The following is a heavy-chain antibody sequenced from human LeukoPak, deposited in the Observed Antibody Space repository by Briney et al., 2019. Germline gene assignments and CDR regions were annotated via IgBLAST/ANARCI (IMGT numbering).Heavy chain of an antibody. CDR2: IHYTGKN. V-gene: IGHV4-59*08. J-gene: IGHJ4*02. CDR1: GDSITAYY. D-gene: IGHD5-18*01. CDR3: ARVIGGYSYGLLDY. Sequence: SSETLSLTCTVSGDSITAYYWNWVRQPPGKGLEWIGYIHYTGKNFYNPSLKSRITISVDTSKNQFSLKLSSVTAADTAVYYCARVIGGYSYGLLDYWGQGTLVTVSS.